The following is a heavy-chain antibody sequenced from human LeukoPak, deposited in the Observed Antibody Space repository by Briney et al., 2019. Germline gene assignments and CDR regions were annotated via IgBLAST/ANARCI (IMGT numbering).Heavy chain of an antibody. CDR1: GYTLTELS. CDR3: ARGAGDYYGSGSYYRKYYYYMDV. Sequence: ASVKVSCKVSGYTLTELSMHWVRQAPGKGLEWMGGFDPEDGETIYARKFQGRVTMTEDTSTDTAYMELSRLRSDDTAVYYWARGAGDYYGSGSYYRKYYYYMDVWGKGTTVTVSS. J-gene: IGHJ6*03. D-gene: IGHD3-10*01. CDR2: FDPEDGET. V-gene: IGHV1-24*01.